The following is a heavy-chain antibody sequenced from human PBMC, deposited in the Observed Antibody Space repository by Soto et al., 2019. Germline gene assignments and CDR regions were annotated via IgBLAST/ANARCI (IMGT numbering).Heavy chain of an antibody. Sequence: EVQLVESGGGLVKPGGSLRLSCAASGFTFSSYSMNWVRQAPGKGLEWVSSISSSSSDIYYTDSVKGRFTISRENDKNPLYLQMNSLRAEDTAVYYCARDLIAAFGTGWFHPWGQGTLVTGSS. V-gene: IGHV3-21*01. D-gene: IGHD6-13*01. CDR2: ISSSSSDI. CDR3: ARDLIAAFGTGWFHP. CDR1: GFTFSSYS. J-gene: IGHJ5*02.